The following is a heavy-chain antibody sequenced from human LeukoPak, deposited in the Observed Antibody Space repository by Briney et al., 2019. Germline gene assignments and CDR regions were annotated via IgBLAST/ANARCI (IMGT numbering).Heavy chain of an antibody. CDR1: GFSVSSNY. V-gene: IGHV3-30*18. Sequence: GGSLSLSCAASGFSVSSNYMSWVRQAPGKGLEWVAVISYDGSNKYYADSVKGRFTISRDNSKNTLYLQMNSLRAEDTAVYYCAKAAYGSGSYFFIWGQGTLVTVSS. J-gene: IGHJ4*02. CDR2: ISYDGSNK. D-gene: IGHD3-10*01. CDR3: AKAAYGSGSYFFI.